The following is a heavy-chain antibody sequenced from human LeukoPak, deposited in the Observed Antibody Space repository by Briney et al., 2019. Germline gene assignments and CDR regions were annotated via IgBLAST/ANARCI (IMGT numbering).Heavy chain of an antibody. J-gene: IGHJ3*02. CDR1: GFTVNSNY. V-gene: IGHV3-21*01. CDR3: AREGGRIQPYAFDI. D-gene: IGHD5-18*01. CDR2: ISSSSSYI. Sequence: NSGGSLRLSCAASGFTVNSNYMSWVRQAPGKGLEWVSSISSSSSYIYYADSVKGRFTISRDNAKNSLYLQMNSLRAEDTAVYYCAREGGRIQPYAFDIWGQGTMVTVSS.